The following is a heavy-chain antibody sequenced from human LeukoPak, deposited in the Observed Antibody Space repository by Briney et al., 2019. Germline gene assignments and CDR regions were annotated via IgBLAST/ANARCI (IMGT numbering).Heavy chain of an antibody. CDR2: IYWNDET. J-gene: IGHJ4*02. D-gene: IGHD3-10*01. Sequence: SGPTLVKPTQTLTLTCTFSGFSLTASGVGVGWIRQSPGKALEWLAVIYWNDETRYSPSLRSRLTITKDTSENLVVLTLTNMEPGTTPTYYCVDMPGSYYNGFFYLAYWTRGPLVTV. CDR1: GFSLTASGVG. V-gene: IGHV2-5*01. CDR3: VDMPGSYYNGFFYLAY.